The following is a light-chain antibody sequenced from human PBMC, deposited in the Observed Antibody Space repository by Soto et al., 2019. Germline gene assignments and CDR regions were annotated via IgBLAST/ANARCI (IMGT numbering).Light chain of an antibody. CDR1: QSVHSY. V-gene: IGKV3-11*01. CDR2: DAS. Sequence: EIVFTQSPGTLSLSPGERATLSCRASQSVHSYLAWYQQKPGQCPRLLIYDASKRATGIPVRFSGSGSGTDFTLIISSLAPEDFAVYYCQQRSNWPTFGGGTKVDIK. CDR3: QQRSNWPT. J-gene: IGKJ4*01.